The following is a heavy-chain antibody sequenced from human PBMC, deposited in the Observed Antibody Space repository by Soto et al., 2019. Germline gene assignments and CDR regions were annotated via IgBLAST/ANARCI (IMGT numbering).Heavy chain of an antibody. V-gene: IGHV3-30*18. Sequence: GGSLRLSCAASGFTFSSYGMHWVRQAPGKGLEWVAVISYDGSNKYYADSVKGRFTISRDNSKNTLYLQMNSLRAEDTAVYYCAKTLRSSGSYFHYYYYYGMDGWGQGTTVTVSS. D-gene: IGHD1-26*01. CDR1: GFTFSSYG. J-gene: IGHJ6*02. CDR3: AKTLRSSGSYFHYYYYYGMDG. CDR2: ISYDGSNK.